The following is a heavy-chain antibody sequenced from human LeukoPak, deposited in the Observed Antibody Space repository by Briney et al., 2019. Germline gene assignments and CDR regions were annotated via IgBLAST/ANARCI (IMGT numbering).Heavy chain of an antibody. D-gene: IGHD7-27*01. Sequence: GSLRLSCAASGFPFSSHWMHWVRQDPGRGLLWVSRIDSFGNTMGYADFVKGRFIISRDNAKNTLYLEMNSLREEDTAVYYCARNNWGIDYWGRGALVTVSS. CDR2: IDSFGNTM. V-gene: IGHV3-74*01. CDR1: GFPFSSHW. CDR3: ARNNWGIDY. J-gene: IGHJ4*02.